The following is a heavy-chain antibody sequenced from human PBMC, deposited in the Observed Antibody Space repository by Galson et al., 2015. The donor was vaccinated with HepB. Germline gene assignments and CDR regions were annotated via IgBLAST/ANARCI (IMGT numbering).Heavy chain of an antibody. CDR1: GDSVSSNSAA. Sequence: CAISGDSVSSNSAAWNWIRQSPSRGLEWLGRTYYRSKWYNDYAVSVKSRIAINPDTSKNQFSLQLNSVTPEDTAVYYCAREGRGLAVAGTRRWPYYFDYWGQGTLVTVSS. CDR2: TYYRSKWYN. V-gene: IGHV6-1*01. J-gene: IGHJ4*02. D-gene: IGHD6-19*01. CDR3: AREGRGLAVAGTRRWPYYFDY.